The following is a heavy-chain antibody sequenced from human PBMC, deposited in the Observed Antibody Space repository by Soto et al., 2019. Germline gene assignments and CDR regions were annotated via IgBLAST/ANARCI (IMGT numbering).Heavy chain of an antibody. D-gene: IGHD6-13*01. CDR2: IKQDGSEK. CDR1: GFTFSSYW. CDR3: ARYSSSWDHEAPEYFQH. J-gene: IGHJ1*01. V-gene: IGHV3-7*05. Sequence: EVQLVESGGGLVQPGGSLRLSCAASGFTFSSYWMSWVRQAPGKGLEWVANIKQDGSEKYYVDSVKGRFTISRDNAKNSLYLQMNGLRAEDTAVYYRARYSSSWDHEAPEYFQHWGQGSLVTVSS.